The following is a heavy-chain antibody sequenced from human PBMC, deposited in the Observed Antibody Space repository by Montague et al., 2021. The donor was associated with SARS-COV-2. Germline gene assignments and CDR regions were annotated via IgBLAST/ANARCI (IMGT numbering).Heavy chain of an antibody. Sequence: SETLSLTCAVHGTSFSGYYWYWICQPPATGLELIGEINHGRSTKYSPSLKSRLTISADTSKNKFSLKPTPVAAADTAVYYCAGLRDGVVPAPILGVGPYYSYYYMDVWGRGTTVTVSS. J-gene: IGHJ6*03. V-gene: IGHV4-34*01. CDR1: GTSFSGYY. CDR3: AGLRDGVVPAPILGVGPYYSYYYMDV. D-gene: IGHD3-10*01. CDR2: INHGRST.